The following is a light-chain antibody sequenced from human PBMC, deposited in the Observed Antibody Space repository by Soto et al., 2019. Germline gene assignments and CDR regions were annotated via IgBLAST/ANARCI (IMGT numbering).Light chain of an antibody. Sequence: DIQMTQSPSTLSGSVGDRVTITCRASQTISSWLAWYQQKPGKAPKLLIFKASTLISGVPSRFSGSGSGTEFTLTISSLQPDDFATYYCQQYSNYSEAFGQGTKVDIK. J-gene: IGKJ1*01. CDR1: QTISSW. CDR3: QQYSNYSEA. CDR2: KAS. V-gene: IGKV1-5*03.